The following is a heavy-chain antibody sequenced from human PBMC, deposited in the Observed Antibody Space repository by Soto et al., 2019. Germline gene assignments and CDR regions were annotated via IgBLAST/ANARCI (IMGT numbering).Heavy chain of an antibody. CDR3: AGGRIRTRRDY. CDR1: GGSISSGGYS. Sequence: SETLSLTCAVSGGSISSGGYSWSWIRQPPGKGLEWIGYIYHSGSTYYNPSLKSRVTISVDRSKNQFSLKLSSVTAADTAVYYCAGGRIRTRRDYWGQGTLVTVSS. CDR2: IYHSGST. V-gene: IGHV4-30-2*01. D-gene: IGHD2-2*01. J-gene: IGHJ4*02.